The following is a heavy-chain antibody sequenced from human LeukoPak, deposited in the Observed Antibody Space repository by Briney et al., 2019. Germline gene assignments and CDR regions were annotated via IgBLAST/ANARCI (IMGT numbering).Heavy chain of an antibody. D-gene: IGHD5-24*01. J-gene: IGHJ4*02. V-gene: IGHV1-69*05. Sequence: SVKVSCKASGGTFSSYAISWVRQAPGQGLEWMGGSIPIFGTANYAQKFQGRVTITTDESTSTAYMELSSLRSEDTAVYYRAHGRDGYWGDYWGQGTLVTVSS. CDR3: AHGRDGYWGDY. CDR2: SIPIFGTA. CDR1: GGTFSSYA.